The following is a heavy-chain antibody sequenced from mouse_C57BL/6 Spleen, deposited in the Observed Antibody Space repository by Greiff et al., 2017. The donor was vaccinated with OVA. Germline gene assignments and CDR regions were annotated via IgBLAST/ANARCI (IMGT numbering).Heavy chain of an antibody. CDR2: INPNNGGT. V-gene: IGHV1-18*01. CDR1: GYTFTDYN. Sequence: EVQLQQSGPELVKPGASVKIPCKASGYTFTDYNMDWVKQSHGKSLEWIGDINPNNGGTIYNQKFKGKATLTVDKSSSTAYMELRSLTSEDTAVYDCARRDYGSSRYFDVWGTGTTVTVSS. J-gene: IGHJ1*03. D-gene: IGHD1-1*01. CDR3: ARRDYGSSRYFDV.